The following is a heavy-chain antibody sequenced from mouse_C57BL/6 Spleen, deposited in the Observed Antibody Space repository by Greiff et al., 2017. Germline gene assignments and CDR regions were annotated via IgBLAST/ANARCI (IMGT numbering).Heavy chain of an antibody. V-gene: IGHV1-55*01. CDR1: GYTFTSYW. J-gene: IGHJ4*01. D-gene: IGHD2-2*01. Sequence: VQLQQSGAELVKPGASVKMSCKASGYTFTSYWITWVKQRPGQGLEWIGDIYPGSGSTNYNEKFKSKATLTVDTSSSTAYMQLSSLTSEDSAVYYCARKRGYDNAMDYWGQGTSVTVSS. CDR3: ARKRGYDNAMDY. CDR2: IYPGSGST.